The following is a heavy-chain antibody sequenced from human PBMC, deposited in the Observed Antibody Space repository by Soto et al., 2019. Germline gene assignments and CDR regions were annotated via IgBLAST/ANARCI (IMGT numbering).Heavy chain of an antibody. D-gene: IGHD3-3*01. Sequence: EVHLVNSAGGLVQPGGSLRLSCAASGFTFSSYGMSWVRQAPGKGLEWVSAISGSGGSTYYADSVKGRFTISRDNSKNTLYLQMNSLRAEDTAVYYCAKGGYYDFWSGYRSPDFDYWGQGTLVTVSS. V-gene: IGHV3-23*04. CDR3: AKGGYYDFWSGYRSPDFDY. CDR1: GFTFSSYG. CDR2: ISGSGGST. J-gene: IGHJ4*02.